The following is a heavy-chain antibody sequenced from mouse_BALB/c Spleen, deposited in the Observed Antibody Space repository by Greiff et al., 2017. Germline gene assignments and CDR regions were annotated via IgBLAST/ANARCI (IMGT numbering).Heavy chain of an antibody. J-gene: IGHJ4*01. CDR2: IDPANGNT. Sequence: EVKLMESGAELVKPGASVKLSCTASGFNIKDTYMHWVKQRPEQGLEWIGRIDPANGNTKYDPKFQGKATITADTSSNTAYLQLSSLTSEDTAVYYCARSNWDAMDYWGQGTSVTVSS. CDR1: GFNIKDTY. V-gene: IGHV14-3*02. CDR3: ARSNWDAMDY. D-gene: IGHD4-1*01.